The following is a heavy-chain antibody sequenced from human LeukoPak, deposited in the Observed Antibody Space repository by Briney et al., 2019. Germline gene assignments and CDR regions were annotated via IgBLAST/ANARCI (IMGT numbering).Heavy chain of an antibody. CDR3: AGVWRWPDY. Sequence: ASVKVSCKASGGTFSSYAISWVRQAPGQGLDWMGGIIPIFCTANYAQKFQGRVTITADESTSTAYMELSSLRSEDTAVYYCAGVWRWPDYWGQGTLVTVSS. D-gene: IGHD1-1*01. CDR2: IIPIFCTA. CDR1: GGTFSSYA. J-gene: IGHJ4*02. V-gene: IGHV1-69*01.